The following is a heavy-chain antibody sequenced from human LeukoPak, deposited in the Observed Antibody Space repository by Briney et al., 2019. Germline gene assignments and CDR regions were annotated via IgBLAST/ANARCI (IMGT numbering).Heavy chain of an antibody. CDR2: IHQDGNEK. D-gene: IGHD3/OR15-3a*01. V-gene: IGHV3-7*04. CDR1: GLTFSNYW. CDR3: ARGDDFSGDY. Sequence: PGGSLRLSCAASGLTFSNYWMSWVRQAPGKGLEWVTNIHQDGNEKYYVDSVKGRFTISRDNAKNLLHLQMDSLRVEDTAVYYCARGDDFSGDYWGQGTLVTVSS. J-gene: IGHJ4*02.